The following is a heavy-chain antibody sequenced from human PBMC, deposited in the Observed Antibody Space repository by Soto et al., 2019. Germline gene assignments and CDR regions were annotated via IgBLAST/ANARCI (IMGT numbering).Heavy chain of an antibody. CDR1: GFIFSDYE. V-gene: IGHV3-48*03. J-gene: IGHJ4*02. CDR3: ARQNGSGWEALFDY. CDR2: TSSSDSTI. Sequence: EVPLVESGGGLVQPGGSLRLSCAVSGFIFSDYEVNWVRQAPGKGLEWVSYTSSSDSTIYYADSVKGRFTISRDNAKNSLYLQMNSLRAEDTAVYYCARQNGSGWEALFDYWGQGTLVTVSS. D-gene: IGHD6-19*01.